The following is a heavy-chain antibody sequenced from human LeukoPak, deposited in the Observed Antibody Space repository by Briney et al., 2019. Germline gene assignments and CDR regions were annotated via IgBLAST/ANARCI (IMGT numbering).Heavy chain of an antibody. J-gene: IGHJ4*02. V-gene: IGHV3-33*01. CDR3: ARGPSSGWYYYFDY. CDR1: GFTFSSYG. D-gene: IGHD6-19*01. CDR2: IWYDGSNK. Sequence: GSLRLSCAASGFTFSSYGMHWVRQAPGKGLEWVAVIWYDGSNKYYADSVKGRFTISRDNSKNTLYLQMNSLRAEDTAVYYCARGPSSGWYYYFDYWGQGTLVTVSS.